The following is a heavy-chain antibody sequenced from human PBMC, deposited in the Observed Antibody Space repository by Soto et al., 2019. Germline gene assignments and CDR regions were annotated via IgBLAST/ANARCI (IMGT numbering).Heavy chain of an antibody. Sequence: SETLSLTCTVSGSSISNAAYSWSWIRQPPGKGLEWIGYIYPSGMPFYNPSLRSRVTISIDRSNDQFSLNLKSVTAADTAVYYCARERGGYGLFDSWGQGTLVTVS. V-gene: IGHV4-30-2*01. J-gene: IGHJ4*02. CDR1: GSSISNAAYS. CDR2: IYPSGMP. CDR3: ARERGGYGLFDS. D-gene: IGHD5-18*01.